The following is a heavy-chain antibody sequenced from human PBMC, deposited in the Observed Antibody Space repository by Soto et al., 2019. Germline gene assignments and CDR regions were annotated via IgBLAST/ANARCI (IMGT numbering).Heavy chain of an antibody. J-gene: IGHJ4*02. V-gene: IGHV3-30-3*01. CDR3: AGSYYDILTGYYPYDY. Sequence: VGSLRISCAASGFTFSSYAMHWVRQAPGKGLEWVAVISYDGSNKYYADSMKGRFTISRDNSKNTLYLQMNSLRAEDTAVYYCAGSYYDILTGYYPYDYWGQGTLVTVSS. CDR1: GFTFSSYA. CDR2: ISYDGSNK. D-gene: IGHD3-9*01.